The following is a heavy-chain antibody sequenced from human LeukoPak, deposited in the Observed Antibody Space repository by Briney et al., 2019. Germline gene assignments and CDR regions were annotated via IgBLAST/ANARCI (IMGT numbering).Heavy chain of an antibody. CDR1: GDSINSAADY. CDR3: ARDNDFWSGYYSFDF. CDR2: IYYSGST. Sequence: SETLSVTCTVSGDSINSAADYWSWIRQHPGKGLEWIGYIYYSGSTSYNPSLQSRVTISIDTSKNQFSLKLSSVTAANTAVYYCARDNDFWSGYYSFDFWGRGTLVTVSS. J-gene: IGHJ4*02. D-gene: IGHD3-3*01. V-gene: IGHV4-31*03.